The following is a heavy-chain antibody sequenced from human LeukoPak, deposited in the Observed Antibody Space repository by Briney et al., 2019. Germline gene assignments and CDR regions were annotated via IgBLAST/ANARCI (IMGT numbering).Heavy chain of an antibody. CDR1: GYSFTNYK. J-gene: IGHJ4*02. Sequence: ASVTVSCTASGYSFTNYKIHWLRQAPGQGLQWMGIIDPSGPSVTYAQIFQGRLIVTRDTSTSTVYMQLSSLRSEDTAMYYCARATSPIAYDWNSWGQGTLVTVSS. D-gene: IGHD5-12*01. V-gene: IGHV1-46*01. CDR3: ARATSPIAYDWNS. CDR2: IDPSGPSV.